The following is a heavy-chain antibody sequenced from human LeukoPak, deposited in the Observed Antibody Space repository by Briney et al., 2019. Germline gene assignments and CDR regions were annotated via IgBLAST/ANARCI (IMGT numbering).Heavy chain of an antibody. CDR2: INPNSGGT. Sequence: ASVKVSCKASGYTFTGYYMHWVRQAPGQGLEWMGWINPNSGGTNYAQKFQGRVTMTRDTSISTAYMELSRLRSDDTAVYYCARAVGVRGVINLDYWGQGTLVTVSS. CDR1: GYTFTGYY. D-gene: IGHD3-10*01. J-gene: IGHJ4*02. V-gene: IGHV1-2*02. CDR3: ARAVGVRGVINLDY.